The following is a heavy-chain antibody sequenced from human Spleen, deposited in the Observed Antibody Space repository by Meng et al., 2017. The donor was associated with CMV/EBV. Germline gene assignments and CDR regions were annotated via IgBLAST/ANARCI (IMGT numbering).Heavy chain of an antibody. V-gene: IGHV1-2*06. CDR3: ARGGSDYGFEY. J-gene: IGHJ1*01. CDR2: INPDSGRT. D-gene: IGHD5-12*01. CDR1: GSTFTTYY. Sequence: SCKTSGSTFTTYYLHWVRQAPGQGLEWMGRINPDSGRTNYAQNFQGRVSMTRDTSIRTAYMELSSLKSDDTAVYYCARGGSDYGFEYWGQGSLVTVSS.